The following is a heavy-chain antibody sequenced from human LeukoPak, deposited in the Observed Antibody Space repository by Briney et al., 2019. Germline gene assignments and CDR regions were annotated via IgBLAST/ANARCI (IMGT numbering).Heavy chain of an antibody. Sequence: QPGGSLRLSCAASGFTFSSYAMSWVRQAPGKGLEWVSAISGSGGSTYYADSVKGRFTISKDNSKNTLYLQMNSLRAGDTAVYYCAKDATPNYYDSTLGAFDIWGQGTMVTVSS. V-gene: IGHV3-23*01. D-gene: IGHD3-22*01. J-gene: IGHJ3*02. CDR3: AKDATPNYYDSTLGAFDI. CDR1: GFTFSSYA. CDR2: ISGSGGST.